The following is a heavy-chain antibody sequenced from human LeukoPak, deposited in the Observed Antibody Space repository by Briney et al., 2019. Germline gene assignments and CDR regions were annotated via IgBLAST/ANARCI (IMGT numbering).Heavy chain of an antibody. V-gene: IGHV1-18*01. CDR1: GYTFTSYG. CDR2: ISAYNGNT. CDR3: ARDTRTYVWGSYRYAFDI. J-gene: IGHJ3*02. D-gene: IGHD3-16*02. Sequence: ASVKVSCKASGYTFTSYGISWVRQAPGQGLEWMGWISAYNGNTNYAQKLQGRVTMTTDTSTSTAYMELSSLRSEDTAVYYCARDTRTYVWGSYRYAFDIWGQGTMVTVSS.